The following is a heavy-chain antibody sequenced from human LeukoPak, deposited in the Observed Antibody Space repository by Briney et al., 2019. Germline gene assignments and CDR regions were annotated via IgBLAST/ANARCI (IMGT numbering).Heavy chain of an antibody. CDR1: GFAFSSYA. Sequence: GRSLRLSCAASGFAFSSYAMSWVRHAPGKGLEWVSAISGSGGSTYYADSVKGRFTISRDNSKNTLYLQMNSLRAEDTAVYYCAQLPPGGVRANWFDPWGREPWSPSPQ. CDR2: ISGSGGST. D-gene: IGHD2-8*01. V-gene: IGHV3-23*01. J-gene: IGHJ5*02. CDR3: AQLPPGGVRANWFDP.